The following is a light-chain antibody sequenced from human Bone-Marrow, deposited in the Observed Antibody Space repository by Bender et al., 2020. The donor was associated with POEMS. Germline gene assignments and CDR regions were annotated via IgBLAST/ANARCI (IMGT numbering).Light chain of an antibody. V-gene: IGLV2-23*01. Sequence: SKRPSGISDRFSASKSGNTASLTISGLQAEDEADYYCCSYAGGSPAVFGGGTQLTVL. CDR3: CSYAGGSPAV. CDR2: S. J-gene: IGLJ7*01.